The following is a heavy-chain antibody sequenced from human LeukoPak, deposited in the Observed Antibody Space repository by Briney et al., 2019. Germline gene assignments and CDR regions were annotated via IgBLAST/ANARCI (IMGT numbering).Heavy chain of an antibody. CDR2: IWYDGSNK. Sequence: GRSLRLSCAASGFTFSSYGMHWVRQAPGKGLEWVAVIWYDGSNKYYADSVKGRFTISRDNSKNTLYLQMNSLRAEDTAVYYCASNYYDSSGYYPFGYWGQGTLVTVSS. CDR3: ASNYYDSSGYYPFGY. CDR1: GFTFSSYG. V-gene: IGHV3-33*01. J-gene: IGHJ4*02. D-gene: IGHD3-22*01.